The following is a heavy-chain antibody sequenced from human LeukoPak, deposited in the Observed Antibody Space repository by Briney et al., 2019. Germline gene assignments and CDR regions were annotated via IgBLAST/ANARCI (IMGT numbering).Heavy chain of an antibody. D-gene: IGHD6-13*01. CDR2: IYHSGST. Sequence: SGTLSLTCAVSGGSISSSNWWSWVRQPPGKGLEWIGEIYHSGSTNYNPSLKSRVTISVDTSKNQFSLKLSSVTAADTAVYYCARRGIAAAGYDYWGQGTLVTVSS. CDR1: GGSISSSNW. V-gene: IGHV4-4*02. CDR3: ARRGIAAAGYDY. J-gene: IGHJ4*02.